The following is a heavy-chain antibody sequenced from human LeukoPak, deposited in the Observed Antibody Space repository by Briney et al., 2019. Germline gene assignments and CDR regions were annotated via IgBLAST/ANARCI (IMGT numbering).Heavy chain of an antibody. CDR2: ISRDGGRT. CDR3: AKDKLDGSGSYYFDY. D-gene: IGHD3-10*01. J-gene: IGHJ4*02. Sequence: PGGSLRLSCAASGFTFDDYAMHWVRQAPGKGLEWDSLISRDGGRTYYADSVKGRFTIARDNRKNSLYLQMNSLRAEDTALYYCAKDKLDGSGSYYFDYWGQGTLVTVSS. CDR1: GFTFDDYA. V-gene: IGHV3-43D*03.